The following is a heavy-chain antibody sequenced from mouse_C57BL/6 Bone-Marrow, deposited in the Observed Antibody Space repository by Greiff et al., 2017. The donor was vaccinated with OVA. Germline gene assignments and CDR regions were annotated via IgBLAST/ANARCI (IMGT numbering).Heavy chain of an antibody. D-gene: IGHD1-2*01. CDR2: ISYDGSN. CDR3: ARVGLRRGFAY. V-gene: IGHV3-6*01. CDR1: GYSITSGYY. J-gene: IGHJ3*01. Sequence: EVQLVESGPGLVKPSQSLSLTCSVTGYSITSGYYWNWIRQFPGNKLEWMGYISYDGSNNYNPSLKNRISITLDTSKNQFFLKLNSVTTEDTATYYCARVGLRRGFAYWGQGTLVTVSA.